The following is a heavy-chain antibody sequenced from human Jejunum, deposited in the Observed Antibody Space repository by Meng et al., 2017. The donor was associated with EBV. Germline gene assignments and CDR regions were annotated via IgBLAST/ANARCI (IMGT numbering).Heavy chain of an antibody. Sequence: QVPRVESGAGVKKPGASVKISCRASGYTFTTYGIHWLRQAPGERLELMGWINTGNGDTLYAQKFQGRVTITRDTSANTVYMDLSSLLSEDTAMYYCARDERLGPYYFEYWGQGTLVTVSS. CDR1: GYTFTTYG. D-gene: IGHD1-1*01. J-gene: IGHJ4*02. V-gene: IGHV1-3*04. CDR2: INTGNGDT. CDR3: ARDERLGPYYFEY.